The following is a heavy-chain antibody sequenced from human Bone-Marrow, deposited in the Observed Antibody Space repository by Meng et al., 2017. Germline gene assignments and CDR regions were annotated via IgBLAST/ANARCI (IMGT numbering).Heavy chain of an antibody. CDR3: ARQLSSSGAFDI. V-gene: IGHV3-33*01. D-gene: IGHD6-6*01. Sequence: GESLKISCAASGFTFSSYGMHWVRQAPGKGLEWVAVIWYDGSNKYYADSVKGRFTISRDNSKNTLYLQMNSLRAEDTAVYYCARQLSSSGAFDIWGQGTMVTVSS. J-gene: IGHJ3*02. CDR2: IWYDGSNK. CDR1: GFTFSSYG.